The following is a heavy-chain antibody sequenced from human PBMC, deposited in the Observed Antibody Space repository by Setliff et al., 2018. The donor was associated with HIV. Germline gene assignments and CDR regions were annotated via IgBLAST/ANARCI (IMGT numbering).Heavy chain of an antibody. Sequence: ASVKVSCKASGYTFISYDMHWVRQAPGQRLEWMGWISAVNGNTKYSQKFQGRVTITRDTSASTAYMELSSLRSEDTAVYYCARETDWDGGFDYWGQGTLVTVS. CDR2: ISAVNGNT. D-gene: IGHD1-1*01. CDR1: GYTFISYD. V-gene: IGHV1-3*01. CDR3: ARETDWDGGFDY. J-gene: IGHJ4*02.